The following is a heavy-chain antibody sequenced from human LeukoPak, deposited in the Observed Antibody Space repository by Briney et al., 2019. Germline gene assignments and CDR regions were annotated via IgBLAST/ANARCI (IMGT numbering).Heavy chain of an antibody. CDR3: ARDGDGYNPDY. Sequence: ASVKVSCKASGGTFSSYAISWVRQAPGQGLEWMGRIIPILGIANYAQKFQGRVTITADKSTSTAYMELSSLRSEDTAVYYCARDGDGYNPDYWGQGTLVTVSP. D-gene: IGHD5-24*01. J-gene: IGHJ4*02. CDR2: IIPILGIA. V-gene: IGHV1-69*04. CDR1: GGTFSSYA.